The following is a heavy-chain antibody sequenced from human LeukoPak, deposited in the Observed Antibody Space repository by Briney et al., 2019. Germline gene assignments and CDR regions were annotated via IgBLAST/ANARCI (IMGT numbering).Heavy chain of an antibody. D-gene: IGHD4-17*01. Sequence: GGSLRLSCATSGLTFNGSALHWVRQASGQGLEWVGRTRSKAHRYATAYAASVKGRFTVSRDDSKNMAYLQMNSLKTEDTAIYYCTRRHYGDYVVDNWGQGTLVTVSS. J-gene: IGHJ4*02. V-gene: IGHV3-73*01. CDR2: TRSKAHRYAT. CDR3: TRRHYGDYVVDN. CDR1: GLTFNGSA.